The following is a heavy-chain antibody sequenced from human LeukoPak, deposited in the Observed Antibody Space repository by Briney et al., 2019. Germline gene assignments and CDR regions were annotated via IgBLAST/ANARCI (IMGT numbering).Heavy chain of an antibody. CDR1: GFTFSSYA. CDR3: AREGGYGDPCSPGDY. D-gene: IGHD4-17*01. Sequence: GGSLRLSCAASGFTFSSYAMHWVRQAPGKGLEWVAVISYDGSNKYYADSVKGRFTISRDNSKNTLYLQMNSLRAEDTAVYYCAREGGYGDPCSPGDYWGQGTLVTVSS. V-gene: IGHV3-30*01. J-gene: IGHJ4*02. CDR2: ISYDGSNK.